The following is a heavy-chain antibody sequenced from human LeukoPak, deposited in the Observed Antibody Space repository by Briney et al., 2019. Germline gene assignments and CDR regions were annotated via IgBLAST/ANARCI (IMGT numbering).Heavy chain of an antibody. CDR2: VSGGGGST. J-gene: IGHJ4*02. V-gene: IGHV3-23*01. CDR1: GFTFSSYA. Sequence: GGSLRLSCAASGFTFSSYAMNWVRQAPGKGLEWVSTVSGGGGSTYYADSVKGRFTISRDNSKNTLYLQVNSLRAEDTAVYYCAKGGKWDVTPFDYWGQGTLVTVSS. D-gene: IGHD1-26*01. CDR3: AKGGKWDVTPFDY.